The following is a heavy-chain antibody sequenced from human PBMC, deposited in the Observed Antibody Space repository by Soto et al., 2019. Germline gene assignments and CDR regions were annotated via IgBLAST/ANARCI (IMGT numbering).Heavy chain of an antibody. J-gene: IGHJ4*02. V-gene: IGHV3-73*01. D-gene: IGHD3-3*01. CDR2: IRSKANGYTT. Sequence: GGSLRLSCAASGFSFSDSAMHWVRQASGKGLEWVGRIRSKANGYTTIYAASVKGRFTISRDDSKNTAYLQMNSLKTEDTAVYYCATSFFGVAITNNWGQGTLVTVSS. CDR1: GFSFSDSA. CDR3: ATSFFGVAITNN.